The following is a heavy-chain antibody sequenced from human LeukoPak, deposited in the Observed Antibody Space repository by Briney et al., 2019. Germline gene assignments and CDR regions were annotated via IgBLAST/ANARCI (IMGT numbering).Heavy chain of an antibody. CDR2: ISYDGSHE. CDR1: RFTFSSYG. V-gene: IGHV3-30*18. Sequence: GGSLRLSCADSRFTFSSYGIHWVRQAPGKGLEWVALISYDGSHEYYPASVKGRFTISRDNSKNTLSLQMNGLRPEDTAVYYCAKSQLIGSYHPPGYWGQGTLVTVSS. CDR3: AKSQLIGSYHPPGY. J-gene: IGHJ4*02. D-gene: IGHD1-26*01.